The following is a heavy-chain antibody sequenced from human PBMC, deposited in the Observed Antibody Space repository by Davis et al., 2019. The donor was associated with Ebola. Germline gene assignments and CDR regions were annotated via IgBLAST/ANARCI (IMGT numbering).Heavy chain of an antibody. Sequence: HPQTLSLTCSISGDSVPSGGWNWIRQSPSRGLEWLGRTYFSSKWYHDYAVSVKSRITINPDTSKNQFSLQLNSVTPEDTALYYCARGWLRGGLDVWGEGTTVTVSS. CDR3: ARGWLRGGLDV. V-gene: IGHV6-1*01. D-gene: IGHD5-18*01. CDR2: TYFSSKWYH. CDR1: GDSVPSGG. J-gene: IGHJ6*04.